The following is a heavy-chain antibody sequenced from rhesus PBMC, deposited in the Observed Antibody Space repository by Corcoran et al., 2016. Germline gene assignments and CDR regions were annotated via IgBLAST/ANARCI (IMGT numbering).Heavy chain of an antibody. D-gene: IGHD6-25*01. V-gene: IGHV4-73*01. CDR3: AKEGYSGSWN. CDR1: GGSISGYYY. Sequence: QVQLQQWGEGLVKPSETLSLTCSVYGGSISGYYYWSWIRQAPGKGLEWIGNIEGNSASTSYNPSLKNRVTISKDTAKNQFSLKLNSVTAADTAVYYCAKEGYSGSWNWGQGVLVTVSS. J-gene: IGHJ4*01. CDR2: IEGNSAST.